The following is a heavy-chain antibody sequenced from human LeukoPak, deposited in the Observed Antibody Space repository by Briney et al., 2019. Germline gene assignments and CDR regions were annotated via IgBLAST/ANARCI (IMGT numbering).Heavy chain of an antibody. D-gene: IGHD3-10*01. J-gene: IGHJ4*02. CDR1: GGTFSSYA. CDR2: IIPIFGTA. CDR3: ARSSGYGSGSYYRPFDY. Sequence: SVKVSCKASGGTFSSYAISWVRQAPGQGLEWMGGIIPIFGTANYAQKFQGRVTITADKSTSPAYMELSSLRSEDTAVYYCARSSGYGSGSYYRPFDYWGQGTLVTVSS. V-gene: IGHV1-69*06.